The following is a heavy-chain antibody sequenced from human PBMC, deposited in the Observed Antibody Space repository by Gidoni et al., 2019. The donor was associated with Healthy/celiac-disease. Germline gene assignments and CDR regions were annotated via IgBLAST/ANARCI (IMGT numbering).Heavy chain of an antibody. CDR1: GFTFRSYS. D-gene: IGHD3-9*01. CDR3: ARDVLRYFDWLLTAFDI. Sequence: EVQLVESGGGLVQPGGSLRLSCAASGFTFRSYSMNWVRQAPGKGLEWVAYISSSSSTIYYADSVKGRFTISRDNDKNSLYLQMNSLRAEDTAVYYCARDVLRYFDWLLTAFDIWGQGTMVTVSS. CDR2: ISSSSSTI. V-gene: IGHV3-48*04. J-gene: IGHJ3*02.